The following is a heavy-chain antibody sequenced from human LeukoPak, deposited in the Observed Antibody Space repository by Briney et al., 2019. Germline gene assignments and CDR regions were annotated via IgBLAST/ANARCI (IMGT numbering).Heavy chain of an antibody. CDR2: ISGSGSDT. D-gene: IGHD6-13*01. Sequence: GGSLRLSCAASGFILSDYYMTWIRQAPGKGLEWLSYISGSGSDTNYADSVKGRFTTSRDNAKNSLYLQMNSLRAEDTAVYYCARVGSIAAAGTPDYWGQGTLVTVSS. V-gene: IGHV3-11*06. CDR3: ARVGSIAAAGTPDY. CDR1: GFILSDYY. J-gene: IGHJ4*02.